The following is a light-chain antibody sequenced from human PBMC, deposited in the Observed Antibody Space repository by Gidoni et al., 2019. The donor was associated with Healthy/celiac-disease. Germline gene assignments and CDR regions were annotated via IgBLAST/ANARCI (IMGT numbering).Light chain of an antibody. V-gene: IGKV3-15*01. J-gene: IGKJ1*01. Sequence: EIVLTQSPATLSVSPGERATLSCRASQSVSSNFAWYQQKPGQAPRLLIYGASTRATGIPASFSGSGSGTEFTLTISSLQSEDFAVYYCQQYNNWPRTFGQGTKVEIK. CDR1: QSVSSN. CDR2: GAS. CDR3: QQYNNWPRT.